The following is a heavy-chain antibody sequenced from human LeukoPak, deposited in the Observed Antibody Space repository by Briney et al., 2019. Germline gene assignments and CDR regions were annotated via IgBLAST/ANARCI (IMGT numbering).Heavy chain of an antibody. J-gene: IGHJ4*02. D-gene: IGHD2-15*01. CDR3: ARHGYCSGGSCYWDY. V-gene: IGHV4-59*08. Sequence: PSETLSLTCIVSGXSISPYYWSWIRQPPGRGLEWIAYVYYSGSTSYNPSLKSRVAISVDTSNNEVSLKLSSLTAADTAVYYCARHGYCSGGSCYWDYWGQGTLVTVSS. CDR2: VYYSGST. CDR1: GXSISPYY.